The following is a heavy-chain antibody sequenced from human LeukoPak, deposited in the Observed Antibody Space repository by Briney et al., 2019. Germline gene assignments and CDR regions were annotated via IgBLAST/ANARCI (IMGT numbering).Heavy chain of an antibody. V-gene: IGHV1-2*02. Sequence: GASVKVSCKASGYTFTDYYVHWVRQAPGQGREWLGWVNPNTGGTNYAQKFQGRVTMTRDTSISTAYMELSRLRSDDMAIYYCTTDKYSGYDRFPYRGQGTLVTVSS. CDR2: VNPNTGGT. D-gene: IGHD5-12*01. CDR1: GYTFTDYY. J-gene: IGHJ4*02. CDR3: TTDKYSGYDRFPY.